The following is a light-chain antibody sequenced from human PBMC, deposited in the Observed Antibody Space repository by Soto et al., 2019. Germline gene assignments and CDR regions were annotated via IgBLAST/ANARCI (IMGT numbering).Light chain of an antibody. CDR3: CSYVGGYSYV. V-gene: IGLV3-21*02. CDR1: NIGSKS. CDR2: DDS. Sequence: SYELTQPPSVSVAPGQTARITCGGNNIGSKSVHWYQQKPGQAPVLVVYDDSDRPSGIPERFSGSKSGNTASLTISGLQAEDEADYYCCSYVGGYSYVFGIGTKVTVL. J-gene: IGLJ1*01.